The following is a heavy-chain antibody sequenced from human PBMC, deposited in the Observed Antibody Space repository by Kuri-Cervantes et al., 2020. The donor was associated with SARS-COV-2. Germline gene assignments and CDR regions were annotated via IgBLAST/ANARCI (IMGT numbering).Heavy chain of an antibody. J-gene: IGHJ6*03. CDR2: IYYSGST. Sequence: SCTVSGGSISSGDYYWSWIRQPPGKGLEWIGYIYYSGSTYYNPSLKSRVTISVDTSKNQFSLKLSSVTAADTAVYYCARWCGRTYYDLGYYMDVWGKGTTVTVSS. V-gene: IGHV4-30-4*08. CDR1: GGSISSGDYY. D-gene: IGHD3-3*01. CDR3: ARWCGRTYYDLGYYMDV.